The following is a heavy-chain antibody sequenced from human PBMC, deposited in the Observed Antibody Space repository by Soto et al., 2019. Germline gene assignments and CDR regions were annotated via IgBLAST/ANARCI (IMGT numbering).Heavy chain of an antibody. CDR3: ARLGGYYQSLDT. D-gene: IGHD3-22*01. CDR1: GGSIDSYY. Sequence: SETLSLTCTVSGGSIDSYYWTWIRQPPGKGLERIRYVYYTGTTTYSPSPKSRVTISVDTSMNQISLKLSSVTAADTAFYYCARLGGYYQSLDTWGQGTLVTVSS. J-gene: IGHJ5*02. CDR2: VYYTGTT. V-gene: IGHV4-59*08.